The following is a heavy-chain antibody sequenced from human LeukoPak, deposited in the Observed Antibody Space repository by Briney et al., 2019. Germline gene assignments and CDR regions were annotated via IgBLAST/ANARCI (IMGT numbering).Heavy chain of an antibody. D-gene: IGHD1-1*01. CDR2: IGTASDT. V-gene: IGHV3-13*01. Sequence: GGSLRLSCAASGFTFSSFDMHWVRQPTGQGLEWVSTIGTASDTYYPGSVEGRFTLSRDNAKNSLYLQMNSLTAGDTAVYYCARGTPRGKYYYMDVWGKGTTVTVSS. CDR1: GFTFSSFD. CDR3: ARGTPRGKYYYMDV. J-gene: IGHJ6*03.